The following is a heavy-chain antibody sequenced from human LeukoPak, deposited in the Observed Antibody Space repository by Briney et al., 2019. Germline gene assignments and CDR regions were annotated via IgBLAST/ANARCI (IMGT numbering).Heavy chain of an antibody. CDR2: ISSSSSTI. V-gene: IGHV3-48*01. J-gene: IGHJ4*02. CDR1: GFTFSSYE. Sequence: GGSLRLSCAASGFTFSSYEMNWVRQAPGKGLEWVSYISSSSSTIYYADSVKGRFTISRDNAKNSLYLQMNSLRAEDTAVYYCARDKGPMVRGYYFDYWGQGTLVTVSS. CDR3: ARDKGPMVRGYYFDY. D-gene: IGHD3-10*01.